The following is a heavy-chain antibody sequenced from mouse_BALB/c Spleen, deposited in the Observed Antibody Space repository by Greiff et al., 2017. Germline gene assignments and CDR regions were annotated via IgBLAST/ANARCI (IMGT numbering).Heavy chain of an antibody. V-gene: IGHV1-7*01. Sequence: QVQLQQSGAELAKPGASVKMSCKASGYTFTSYWMHWVKQRPGQGLEWIGYINPSTGYTEYNQKFKDKATLTADKSSSTAYMQLSSLTSEDSAVYYCARSSDSFAYWGQGTLVTVSA. D-gene: IGHD6-1*01. CDR3: ARSSDSFAY. CDR2: INPSTGYT. J-gene: IGHJ3*01. CDR1: GYTFTSYW.